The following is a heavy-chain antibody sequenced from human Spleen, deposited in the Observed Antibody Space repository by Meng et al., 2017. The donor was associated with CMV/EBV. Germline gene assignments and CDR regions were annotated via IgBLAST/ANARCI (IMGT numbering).Heavy chain of an antibody. J-gene: IGHJ5*02. V-gene: IGHV1-2*06. Sequence: GSTFTDYYMHWVRQAPGQGLEWMGRIHPNSGGTNYAQKFQGRVTMTRDTSISTAYMELSRLRSDDTAVYYCARDRSRAAAGTGWFDPWGQGTLVTVSS. CDR1: GSTFTDYY. CDR2: IHPNSGGT. CDR3: ARDRSRAAAGTGWFDP. D-gene: IGHD6-13*01.